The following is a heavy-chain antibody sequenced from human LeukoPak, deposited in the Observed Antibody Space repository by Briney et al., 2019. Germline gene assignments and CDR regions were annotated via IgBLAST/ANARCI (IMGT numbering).Heavy chain of an antibody. CDR3: AREGYYDSSGYYFY. J-gene: IGHJ4*02. CDR1: GFTFSDNN. V-gene: IGHV3-11*04. Sequence: GGSLTLSCAASGFTFSDNNRSWFGRPPGKGWEAFFYISSSGSTIYYADSVKGRFTISRDNSKNTLYLQMNSLRAEDTAVYYCAREGYYDSSGYYFYWGQGTLVTVSS. CDR2: ISSSGSTI. D-gene: IGHD3-22*01.